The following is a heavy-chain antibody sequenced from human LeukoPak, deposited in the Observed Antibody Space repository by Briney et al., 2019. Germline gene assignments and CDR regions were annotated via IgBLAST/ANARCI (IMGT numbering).Heavy chain of an antibody. CDR2: ISYDGSNK. J-gene: IGHJ6*03. CDR3: ARDYCLEGYYMDD. V-gene: IGHV3-30-3*01. CDR1: GFTFSSYA. D-gene: IGHD2-21*02. Sequence: PGRSLRLSCAASGFTFSSYAMHWVRQAPGKGLEWVAVISYDGSNKHYADSVKGRFTISRDNSKNTLYLQMNSLRAEDAAAYYCARDYCLEGYYMDDWGKGTTVTVSS.